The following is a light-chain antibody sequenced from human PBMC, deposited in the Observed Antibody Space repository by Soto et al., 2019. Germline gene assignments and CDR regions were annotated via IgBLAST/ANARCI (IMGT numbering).Light chain of an antibody. CDR1: QRVLYSSNNKNY. Sequence: DIVMTQSPDSLAVSLGERATFNCKSSQRVLYSSNNKNYLAWYQQKPGQPPKLLIYWASIRESGVPDRFSGSGSATEFSLTISSLQAGDVAVYYCQQYDITPPTFGQGTKVEIK. V-gene: IGKV4-1*01. CDR3: QQYDITPPT. J-gene: IGKJ1*01. CDR2: WAS.